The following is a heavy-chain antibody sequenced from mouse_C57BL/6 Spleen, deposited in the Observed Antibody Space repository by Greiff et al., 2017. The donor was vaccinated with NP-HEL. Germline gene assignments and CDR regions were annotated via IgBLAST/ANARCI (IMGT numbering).Heavy chain of an antibody. CDR2: IRNKANGYTT. D-gene: IGHD2-3*01. CDR1: GFTFTDYY. Sequence: EVMLVESGGGLVQPGGSLSLSCAASGFTFTDYYMSWVRQPPGKALEWLGFIRNKANGYTTEYSASVKGRFTISTDNSQSILYLQMNALRAEDSATYYCARYGRLLEYWYFDVWGTGTTVTVSS. J-gene: IGHJ1*03. V-gene: IGHV7-3*01. CDR3: ARYGRLLEYWYFDV.